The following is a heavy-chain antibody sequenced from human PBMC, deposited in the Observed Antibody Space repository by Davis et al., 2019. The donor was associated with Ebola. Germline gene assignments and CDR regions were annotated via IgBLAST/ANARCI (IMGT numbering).Heavy chain of an antibody. D-gene: IGHD3-10*01. CDR3: AKDPSLRGVIRGGFDY. V-gene: IGHV3-30*18. Sequence: PGGSLRPSCAGPGFNFGIYGMHWVRQAPGKGLEWVAVMSYDGKTKYYSDSVKGRFTISRVNSKNTLYLNMNSLKAEDTAVDYCAKDPSLRGVIRGGFDYWGQGTLVTVSS. J-gene: IGHJ4*02. CDR1: GFNFGIYG. CDR2: MSYDGKTK.